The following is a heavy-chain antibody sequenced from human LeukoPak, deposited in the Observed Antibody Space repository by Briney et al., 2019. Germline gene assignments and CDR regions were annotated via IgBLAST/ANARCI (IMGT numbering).Heavy chain of an antibody. CDR1: GGSISSGSDY. CDR2: IYTSGST. D-gene: IGHD3-10*01. CDR3: ARSKADGSGSGRFDY. J-gene: IGHJ4*02. V-gene: IGHV4-61*02. Sequence: SETLSLTCTVSGGSISSGSDYWSWIRQPAGKGLEWIGRIYTSGSTNYNPSLKSRVTISVDTSKNQFSPKLSSVTAADTAVYYCARSKADGSGSGRFDYWGQGTLVTVSS.